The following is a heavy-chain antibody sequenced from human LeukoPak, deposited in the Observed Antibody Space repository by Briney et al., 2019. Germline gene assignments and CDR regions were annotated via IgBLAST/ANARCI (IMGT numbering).Heavy chain of an antibody. CDR3: ARLYSPTNWSDP. Sequence: SETLSLTCTVSGGSISSSSYYWGWIRQPPGKGLEWIGSIYYSGSAYYNPSLKSRVTISVDTSKNQFSLKLSSVTAADTAVYYCARLYSPTNWSDPWGQGTLVTVSS. CDR1: GGSISSSSYY. V-gene: IGHV4-39*01. J-gene: IGHJ5*02. CDR2: IYYSGSA. D-gene: IGHD4-11*01.